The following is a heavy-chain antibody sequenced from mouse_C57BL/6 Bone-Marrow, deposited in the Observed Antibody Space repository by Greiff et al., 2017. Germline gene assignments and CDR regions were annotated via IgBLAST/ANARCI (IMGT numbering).Heavy chain of an antibody. Sequence: EVQLQQSGPELVKPGASVKIPCKASGYTFTDYYMDWVKQSHGKSLEWIGDINPNNGGTIYNQKFKGKATLTVDKSSRTAYLELRSLTSEDTAVYYCPIFPKITTVEDYFDYWGQGTTLTVSS. CDR1: GYTFTDYY. V-gene: IGHV1-18*01. CDR2: INPNNGGT. J-gene: IGHJ2*01. CDR3: PIFPKITTVEDYFDY. D-gene: IGHD1-1*01.